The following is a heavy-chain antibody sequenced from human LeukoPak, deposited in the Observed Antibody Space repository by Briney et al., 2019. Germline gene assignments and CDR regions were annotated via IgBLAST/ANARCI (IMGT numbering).Heavy chain of an antibody. CDR1: GYTFTHYY. Sequence: ASVKVPCNASGYTFTHYYIHWVRQAPRHGLQWMGWINPNSGDTKYAQQFQGRVSMTRDTSITTAYMELNRLTSDDTAVYYCTRVFRAADYWGQGTLVIVSS. D-gene: IGHD2-15*01. CDR2: INPNSGDT. CDR3: TRVFRAADY. J-gene: IGHJ4*02. V-gene: IGHV1-2*02.